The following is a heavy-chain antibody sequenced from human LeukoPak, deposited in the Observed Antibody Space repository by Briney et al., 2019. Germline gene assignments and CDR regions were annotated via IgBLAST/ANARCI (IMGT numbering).Heavy chain of an antibody. J-gene: IGHJ4*02. V-gene: IGHV3-15*01. D-gene: IGHD3-22*01. CDR1: GFTFSNAW. Sequence: GGSLRLSCAASGFTFSNAWMTWVRQAPGKGLEWVGRIKSKTGGGTTDYAAPVKGRFIISRDDSKNTLYLQMKSLKTEDTAVYYCTTDSETYYSDTSGYYYGSFDYWGQGTLVTVSS. CDR2: IKSKTGGGTT. CDR3: TTDSETYYSDTSGYYYGSFDY.